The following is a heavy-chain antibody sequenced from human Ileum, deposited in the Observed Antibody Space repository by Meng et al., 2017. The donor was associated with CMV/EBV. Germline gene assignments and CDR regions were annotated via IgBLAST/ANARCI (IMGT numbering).Heavy chain of an antibody. V-gene: IGHV3-48*03. CDR3: ARVDYVWGSYRYFWFDP. CDR1: GFTFSSYE. J-gene: IGHJ5*02. CDR2: ISSSGSTI. Sequence: GGSLRLSCAASGFTFSSYEMNWVRQAPGKGLEWVSYISSSGSTIYYADSVKGRFTISRDNAKNSLYLQMNSLRAEDTAVYYCARVDYVWGSYRYFWFDPRGQGTLVTVSS. D-gene: IGHD3-16*02.